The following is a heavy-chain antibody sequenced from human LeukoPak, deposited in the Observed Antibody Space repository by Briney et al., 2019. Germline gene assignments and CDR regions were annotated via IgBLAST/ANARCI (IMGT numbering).Heavy chain of an antibody. CDR2: IYTSGST. CDR3: ARVPPRRCSSTSCYDY. Sequence: SQTLSLICTVSGGSISSGSYYWSWIRQPAGKGLEWIGRIYTSGSTNYNPSLKSRVTISVDTSKNQFSLKLSSVTAADTAVYYCARVPPRRCSSTSCYDYWGQGTLVTVSS. V-gene: IGHV4-61*02. CDR1: GGSISSGSYY. D-gene: IGHD2-2*01. J-gene: IGHJ4*02.